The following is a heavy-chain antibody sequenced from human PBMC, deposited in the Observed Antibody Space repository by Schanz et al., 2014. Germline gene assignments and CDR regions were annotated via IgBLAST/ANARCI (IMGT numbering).Heavy chain of an antibody. Sequence: EVQLLESGGGLVQPGGSLRLSCAASGFTFSSHWMHWVRQDPGKGLEWISYIRSSSTPIYYADSVKGRFTISRDNAKNSLYLQMNSLRAEDTAVYHCVSSGSYSSYAFWGQGTLVTVSS. D-gene: IGHD3-10*01. CDR1: GFTFSSHW. V-gene: IGHV3-48*01. J-gene: IGHJ4*02. CDR3: VSSGSYSSYAF. CDR2: IRSSSTPI.